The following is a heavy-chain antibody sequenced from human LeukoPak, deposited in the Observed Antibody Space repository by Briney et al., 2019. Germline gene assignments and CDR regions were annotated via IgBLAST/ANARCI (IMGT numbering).Heavy chain of an antibody. J-gene: IGHJ6*02. CDR1: AFTFSSYS. V-gene: IGHV3-30*18. CDR2: ISYDGSNK. CDR3: AKEETTFDYYDYGMYV. Sequence: GGSLRLSCSASAFTFSSYSMNWVRQARGKGLDWVAFISYDGSNKYYADSVRGRFAISRDNSKDTLYLQMNSLRPEDTAVYYCAKEETTFDYYDYGMYVWGQGTTVTVSS. D-gene: IGHD1-1*01.